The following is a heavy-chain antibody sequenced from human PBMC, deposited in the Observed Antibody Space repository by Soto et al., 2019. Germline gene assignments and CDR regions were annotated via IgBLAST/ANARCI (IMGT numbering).Heavy chain of an antibody. D-gene: IGHD3-3*01. V-gene: IGHV4-30-4*01. Sequence: SETLSLTCTVSGGSISSGDYYWGWIRQPPGKGLEWIGYIYYSGSTYYNPSLKSRVTISVDTSKNQFSLKLSSVTAADTAAYYCARDNILGILYGGMDVWGQGTTVTVSS. CDR2: IYYSGST. CDR1: GGSISSGDYY. J-gene: IGHJ6*02. CDR3: ARDNILGILYGGMDV.